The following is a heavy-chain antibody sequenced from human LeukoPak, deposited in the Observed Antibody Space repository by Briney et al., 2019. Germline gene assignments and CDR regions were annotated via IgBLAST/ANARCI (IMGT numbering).Heavy chain of an antibody. J-gene: IGHJ4*02. V-gene: IGHV3-15*01. Sequence: GGSLRLSCAASGFTFSSYSMNWVRQAPGKGLEWVGRIKSKTDGGTTDYAAPVKGRFTISRDDSKNTLYLQMNSLKTEDTAVYYCTTDQVWSAGDYLNDYWGQGTLVTVSS. D-gene: IGHD4-17*01. CDR2: IKSKTDGGTT. CDR1: GFTFSSYS. CDR3: TTDQVWSAGDYLNDY.